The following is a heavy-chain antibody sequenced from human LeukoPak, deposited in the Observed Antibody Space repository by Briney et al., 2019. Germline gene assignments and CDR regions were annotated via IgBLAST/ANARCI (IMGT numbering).Heavy chain of an antibody. V-gene: IGHV1-46*01. CDR2: INPSGGST. Sequence: ASVKDSCKASGYTFSRNYMHWVRQAPGQGLEGMGIINPSGGSTSYAQKFQGRITLTRYTSTRTVYMELRSLRSEDTAVYYCARDGSECSGGSCFPHWYFDLWGRGTLVTVSS. D-gene: IGHD2-15*01. J-gene: IGHJ2*01. CDR3: ARDGSECSGGSCFPHWYFDL. CDR1: GYTFSRNY.